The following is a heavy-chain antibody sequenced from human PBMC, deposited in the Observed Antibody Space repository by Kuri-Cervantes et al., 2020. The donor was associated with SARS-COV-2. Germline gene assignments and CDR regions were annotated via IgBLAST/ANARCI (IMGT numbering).Heavy chain of an antibody. CDR3: ARLYYYDSSGYWTYYYYGMDV. CDR1: GFSLSTSGMC. CDR2: IDWDDDK. J-gene: IGHJ6*02. D-gene: IGHD3-22*01. Sequence: SGPTLVKPTQTLTLACTFSGFSLSTSGMCVSWIRQPPGKALEWLARIDWDDDKYYSTSLKTRLTISKDTSKNQVVLTMTNMDPVDTATYYCARLYYYDSSGYWTYYYYGMDVWGQGTTVTVSS. V-gene: IGHV2-70*11.